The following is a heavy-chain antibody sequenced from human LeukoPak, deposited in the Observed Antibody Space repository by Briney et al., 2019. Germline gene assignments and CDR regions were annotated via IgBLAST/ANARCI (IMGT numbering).Heavy chain of an antibody. J-gene: IGHJ4*02. CDR2: VYPGDSDT. Sequence: GESLKISCKGSGYSFTSYWIGWVRQMPGKGLEWMGIVYPGDSDTRYSPSFQGQVTISADKSISTAYLQWSSLKASDTAMYYCARGYRSSTSCYSFFDYWGQGTLVTVSS. V-gene: IGHV5-51*01. CDR1: GYSFTSYW. CDR3: ARGYRSSTSCYSFFDY. D-gene: IGHD2-2*01.